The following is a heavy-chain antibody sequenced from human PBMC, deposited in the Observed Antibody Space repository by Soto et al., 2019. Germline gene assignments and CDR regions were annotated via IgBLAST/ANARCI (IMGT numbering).Heavy chain of an antibody. CDR2: IKSKTDGGTT. Sequence: GGSLRLSCAASGFTFSNAWMSWVRQAPGKGLEWVGRIKSKTDGGTTDYAAPVKGRFTISRDDSKNKLYLQMNSLKTEDTAVYYCTTAPLYYYDSSGYYYPFDYWGQGTLVTVSS. CDR1: GFTFSNAW. D-gene: IGHD3-22*01. CDR3: TTAPLYYYDSSGYYYPFDY. V-gene: IGHV3-15*01. J-gene: IGHJ4*02.